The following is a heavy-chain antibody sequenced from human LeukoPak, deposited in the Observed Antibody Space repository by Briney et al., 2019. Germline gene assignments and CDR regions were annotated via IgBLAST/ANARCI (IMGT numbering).Heavy chain of an antibody. J-gene: IGHJ4*02. Sequence: GRSLRLSCAASGFTFSSYGMHWVCQAPGKGLEWVAVISYDGSNKYYADSVKGRFTISRDNSKNTLYLQMNSLRAEDTAVYYCAKDYSSSGPSWGQGTLVTVSS. CDR2: ISYDGSNK. V-gene: IGHV3-30*18. D-gene: IGHD6-6*01. CDR3: AKDYSSSGPS. CDR1: GFTFSSYG.